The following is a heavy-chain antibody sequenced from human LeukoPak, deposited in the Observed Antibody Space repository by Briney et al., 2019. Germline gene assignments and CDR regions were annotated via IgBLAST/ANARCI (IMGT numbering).Heavy chain of an antibody. CDR3: AKDYSPGPAYYFDY. CDR1: TFSSHA. J-gene: IGHJ4*02. CDR2: ISGSGGST. V-gene: IGHV3-23*01. Sequence: TFSSHAMSWVXQAPGKGLEWVSAISGSGGSTYYADSVKGRFTISRDNSKNTLYLQMNSLRAEDTAVYYCAKDYSPGPAYYFDYWGQGTLVTVSS. D-gene: IGHD1-1*01.